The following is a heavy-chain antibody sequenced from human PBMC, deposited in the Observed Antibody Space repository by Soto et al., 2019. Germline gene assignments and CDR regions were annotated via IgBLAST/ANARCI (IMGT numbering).Heavy chain of an antibody. CDR1: GFTFSSYA. CDR3: AKWRYFDCLLGDWFDP. V-gene: IGHV3-23*01. J-gene: IGHJ5*02. CDR2: ISGSGGST. D-gene: IGHD3-9*01. Sequence: GGSLRLSCAASGFTFSSYAMSWVRQAPGKGLEWVSAISGSGGSTYYADSVKGRFTISRDNSKNTLYLQMNSLRAEDTAVYYCAKWRYFDCLLGDWFDPWGQGTLVTVSS.